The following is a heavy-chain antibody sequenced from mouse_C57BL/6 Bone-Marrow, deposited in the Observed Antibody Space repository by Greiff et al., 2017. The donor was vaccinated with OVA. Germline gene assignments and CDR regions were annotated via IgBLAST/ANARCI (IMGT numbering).Heavy chain of an antibody. CDR2: ISNGGGST. D-gene: IGHD2-1*01. Sequence: EVHLVESGGGLVQPGGSLKLSCAASGFTFSDYYMYWVRQTPEKRLEWVAYISNGGGSTYYPDTVKGRFTISRDNAKNTLYLQMSRLKSEDTAMYYCARHGILLPLYWYFDVWGTGTTVTVSS. CDR1: GFTFSDYY. CDR3: ARHGILLPLYWYFDV. V-gene: IGHV5-12*01. J-gene: IGHJ1*03.